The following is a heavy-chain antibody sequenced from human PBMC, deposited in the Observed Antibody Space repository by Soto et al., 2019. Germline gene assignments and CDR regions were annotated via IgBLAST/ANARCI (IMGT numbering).Heavy chain of an antibody. Sequence: LRLSCAASGFTFSDYYMSWIRQAPGKGLEWVSYISSSSSYTNYADSVKGRFTISRDNAKNSLYLQMNSLRAEDTAVYYCARDLGDYDILTGYSWNWFDPWGQGTLVTVSS. D-gene: IGHD3-9*01. CDR3: ARDLGDYDILTGYSWNWFDP. V-gene: IGHV3-11*06. CDR2: ISSSSSYT. J-gene: IGHJ5*02. CDR1: GFTFSDYY.